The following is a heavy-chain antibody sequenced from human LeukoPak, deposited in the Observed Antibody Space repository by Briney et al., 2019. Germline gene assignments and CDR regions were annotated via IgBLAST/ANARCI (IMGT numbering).Heavy chain of an antibody. CDR3: ARISTVTTSRAYYYYYYMDV. CDR2: IYTSGST. CDR1: GGSISSYY. J-gene: IGHJ6*03. Sequence: PSETLSLTCTVSGGSISSYYWSWIRQPAGKGLDWIGRIYTSGSTNYNPSLKSRVTMSVDTSKNQFSLKLSSVTAADTAVYYCARISTVTTSRAYYYYYYMDVWGKGTTVTVSS. V-gene: IGHV4-4*07. D-gene: IGHD4-17*01.